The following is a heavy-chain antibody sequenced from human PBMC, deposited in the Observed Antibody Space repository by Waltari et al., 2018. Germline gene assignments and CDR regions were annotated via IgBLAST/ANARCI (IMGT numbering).Heavy chain of an antibody. CDR2: IKSRITGGTT. CDR3: GDFTAFDY. J-gene: IGHJ4*02. V-gene: IGHV3-15*01. D-gene: IGHD2-8*02. CDR1: GFIFSTAW. Sequence: EVQLVDAGGGLVEPGGSLRLSWEGSGFIFSTAWMHWARQAPGKGLEWVGRIKSRITGGTTEYGAPVKGRFTISRDDSKDTVYLQMNSLKTEDTGVYYCGDFTAFDYWGQGSLVIVSS.